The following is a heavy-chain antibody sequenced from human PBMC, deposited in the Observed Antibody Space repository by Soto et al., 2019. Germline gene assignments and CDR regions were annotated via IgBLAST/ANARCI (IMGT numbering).Heavy chain of an antibody. J-gene: IGHJ4*01. CDR3: AGVPYYGSGEYANDDY. CDR1: GFTFSSYA. V-gene: IGHV3-30-3*01. Sequence: QVQLVESGGGVVQPGRSLRLSCAASGFTFSSYAMHWVRQAPGTGLEWVAVISYDGSNKYYADSVKGRFTTSRDNSKNTLYLQMNSLKAEDTALYYCAGVPYYGSGEYANDDYWGHGTVVTVAS. CDR2: ISYDGSNK. D-gene: IGHD3-10*01.